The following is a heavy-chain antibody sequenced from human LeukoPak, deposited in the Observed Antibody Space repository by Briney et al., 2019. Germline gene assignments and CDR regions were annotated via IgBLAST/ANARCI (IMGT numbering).Heavy chain of an antibody. CDR2: ISVYNGNT. D-gene: IGHD6-19*01. J-gene: IGHJ4*02. V-gene: IGHV1-18*01. Sequence: GASVKVSCKASGYTFTSYGISWVRQAPGQGLEWMGWISVYNGNTNYAQKFQGRVTMTTDTSTTTADLELRSLRSDDTAVYYCARGGSGWFSDYWGQGTLVTVSS. CDR1: GYTFTSYG. CDR3: ARGGSGWFSDY.